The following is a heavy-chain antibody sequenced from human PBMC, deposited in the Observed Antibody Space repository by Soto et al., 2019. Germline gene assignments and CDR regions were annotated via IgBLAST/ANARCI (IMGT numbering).Heavy chain of an antibody. J-gene: IGHJ4*02. D-gene: IGHD6-19*01. Sequence: PSETLSLTCAVSGGSISSSNWWSWVRQPPGKGLEWIGEIYHSGSTNYNPSLKSRVTISVDKSKNQFSLKLSSVTAADTAVYYCARGLTDIAVAGTLLRVGKFDYWGQGTLVTVSS. CDR2: IYHSGST. CDR3: ARGLTDIAVAGTLLRVGKFDY. V-gene: IGHV4-4*02. CDR1: GGSISSSNW.